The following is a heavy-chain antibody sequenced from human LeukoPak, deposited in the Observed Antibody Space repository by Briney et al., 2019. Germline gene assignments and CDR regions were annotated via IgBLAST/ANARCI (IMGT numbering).Heavy chain of an antibody. Sequence: GGSLRLSCAASGFTFTYFAFSWVRRAPGKGLEWVSTIEVGGAITHYAASVKGRFTISRDTSKKILYLQMDSLRPEDTAVYYCAKPLGGSYLFDRWGQGTLVTVSS. CDR2: IEVGGAIT. CDR1: GFTFTYFA. CDR3: AKPLGGSYLFDR. D-gene: IGHD1-26*01. V-gene: IGHV3-23*01. J-gene: IGHJ4*02.